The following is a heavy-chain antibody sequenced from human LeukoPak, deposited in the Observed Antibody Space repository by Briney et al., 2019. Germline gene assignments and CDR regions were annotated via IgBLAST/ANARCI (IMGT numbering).Heavy chain of an antibody. V-gene: IGHV4-59*12. Sequence: SETLSLTCTVSSGSINSYYWNWIRQPPGKGLEWIGRIYSSGSTNYNPSLKSRVTISVDTSKNQFSLKLSSVTAADTAVYYCARVPEYYDYVWGSYRDAFDIWGQGTMVTVSS. D-gene: IGHD3-16*02. CDR3: ARVPEYYDYVWGSYRDAFDI. CDR1: SGSINSYY. J-gene: IGHJ3*02. CDR2: IYSSGST.